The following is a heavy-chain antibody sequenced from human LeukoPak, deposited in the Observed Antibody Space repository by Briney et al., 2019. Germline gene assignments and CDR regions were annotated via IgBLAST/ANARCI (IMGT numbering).Heavy chain of an antibody. V-gene: IGHV4-30-4*01. D-gene: IGHD3-10*01. J-gene: IGHJ4*02. CDR2: IYYSGST. Sequence: SETLSLTCTVPGGSISSGDYYWSWIRQPPGKGLEWIGYIYYSGSTYYNPSLKSRVTISVDTSKNQFSLKLSSVTAADTAVYYCARVSLWSKRGIDYWGQGTLVTVSS. CDR1: GGSISSGDYY. CDR3: ARVSLWSKRGIDY.